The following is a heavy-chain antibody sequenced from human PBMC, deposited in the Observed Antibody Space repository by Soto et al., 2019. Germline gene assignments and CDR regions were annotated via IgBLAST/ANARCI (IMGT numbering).Heavy chain of an antibody. V-gene: IGHV4-59*01. D-gene: IGHD3-22*01. CDR2: IYYSGST. J-gene: IGHJ4*02. CDR3: ARGVSSSGYYRDPYFDY. Sequence: SETLSLTCTVSGGSISSYYWSWIRQPPGKGLEWIGYIYYSGSTNYNPSLKSRVTISVDTSKNQFSLKLSSVTAADTAVYYCARGVSSSGYYRDPYFDYWGPGTLVTVSS. CDR1: GGSISSYY.